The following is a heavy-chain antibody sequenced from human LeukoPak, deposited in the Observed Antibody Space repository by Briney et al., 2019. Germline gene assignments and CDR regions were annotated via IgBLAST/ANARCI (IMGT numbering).Heavy chain of an antibody. Sequence: GGSLRFSCAASGFTFSTYAMTWVRQAPGKGLKGVSDISGSSGNTFYADSVKGRFTISRDNSKNTLYLQMNSLKAEDTAIYHCAKPYYYNTSGYYWGQGTLVTVSS. CDR2: ISGSSGNT. V-gene: IGHV3-23*01. D-gene: IGHD3-22*01. CDR1: GFTFSTYA. CDR3: AKPYYYNTSGYY. J-gene: IGHJ4*02.